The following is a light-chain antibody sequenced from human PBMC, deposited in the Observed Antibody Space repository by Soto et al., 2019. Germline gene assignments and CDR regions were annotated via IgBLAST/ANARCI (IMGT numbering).Light chain of an antibody. CDR2: DAS. V-gene: IGKV1-33*01. CDR3: KQYDILPIT. CDR1: QDINIY. Sequence: DIQMPQSASSLFASVVDRVTITCQATQDINIYLNWYQQKPGKAPNLLIYDASNLEIGVPSRFSGSGSGTHFTFTISSLQTEDIGTYYCKQYDILPITFGRGTRLEIK. J-gene: IGKJ5*01.